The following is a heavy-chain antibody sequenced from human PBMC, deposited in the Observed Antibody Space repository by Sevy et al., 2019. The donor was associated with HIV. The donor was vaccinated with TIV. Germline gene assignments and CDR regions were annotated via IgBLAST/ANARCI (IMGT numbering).Heavy chain of an antibody. CDR2: IIPIFGTA. Sequence: ASVKVSCKASGGTFSSYAISWVRQAPGQGLEWMGGIIPIFGTANYAQKFQGRVTITADESTSTAYMELSSLRSEDTAGYYCARTTGTGRTYYYYGMDVWGQGTTVTVSS. CDR1: GGTFSSYA. V-gene: IGHV1-69*13. J-gene: IGHJ6*02. D-gene: IGHD1-1*01. CDR3: ARTTGTGRTYYYYGMDV.